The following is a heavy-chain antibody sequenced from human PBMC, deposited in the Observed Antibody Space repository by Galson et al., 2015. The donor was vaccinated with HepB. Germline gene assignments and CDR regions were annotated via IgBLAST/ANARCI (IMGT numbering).Heavy chain of an antibody. D-gene: IGHD1-26*01. V-gene: IGHV3-11*04. J-gene: IGHJ3*02. CDR1: GFTVSSNY. CDR3: AGNSGSYSAFDI. CDR2: ISSSGSTI. Sequence: SLRLSCAASGFTVSSNYMSWIRQAPGKGLEWVSYISSSGSTIYYADSVKGRFTISRDNAKNSLYLQMNSLRAEDTAVYYCAGNSGSYSAFDIWGQGTMVTVPS.